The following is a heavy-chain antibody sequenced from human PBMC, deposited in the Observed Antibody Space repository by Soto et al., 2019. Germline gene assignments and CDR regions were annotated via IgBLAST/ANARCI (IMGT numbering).Heavy chain of an antibody. CDR1: GFSFSAYR. V-gene: IGHV3-48*02. D-gene: IGHD2-15*01. CDR2: ITSSSSSM. CDR3: ARDWTYCSGGSCYYGMDV. Sequence: GSLRLSCAASGFSFSAYRMNWVRQAPGKGLEWVAFITSSSSSMYYAGSVKGRFTISRDNAQNALFPQMNSLTDEDTAVYYCARDWTYCSGGSCYYGMDVWGQGTTVTAP. J-gene: IGHJ6*02.